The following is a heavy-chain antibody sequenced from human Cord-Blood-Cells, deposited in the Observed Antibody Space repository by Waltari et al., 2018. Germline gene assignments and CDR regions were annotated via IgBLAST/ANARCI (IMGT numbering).Heavy chain of an antibody. CDR2: ISPIFGTA. CDR1: GGTFSSYA. Sequence: QVQLVQSGAEVKKPGSSVKVSCKASGGTFSSYAISWVRQAPGQGIEWMGVISPIFGTANYAQKFQGRVTITAAESTSTAYMELSSMRSEETAVYYCARDAANWAYDYWGQGTLVTVSS. CDR3: ARDAANWAYDY. V-gene: IGHV1-69*01. J-gene: IGHJ4*02. D-gene: IGHD7-27*01.